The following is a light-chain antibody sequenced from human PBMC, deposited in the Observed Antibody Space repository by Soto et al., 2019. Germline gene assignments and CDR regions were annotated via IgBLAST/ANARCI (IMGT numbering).Light chain of an antibody. CDR2: AAS. J-gene: IGKJ4*01. CDR3: QQLSSYPLT. CDR1: QGISNY. V-gene: IGKV1-9*01. Sequence: DIQLTQSPSFLSASVGDRVTIICRASQGISNYLAWYQQQPGKAPKFLLYAASTLQSGVPSRFSGSGSGTQFTLTISSLQPEDFATYYCQQLSSYPLTFGGGTKVDIK.